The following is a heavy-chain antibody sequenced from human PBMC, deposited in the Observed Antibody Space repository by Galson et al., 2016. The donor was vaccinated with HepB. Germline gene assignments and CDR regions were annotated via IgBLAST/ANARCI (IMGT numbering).Heavy chain of an antibody. V-gene: IGHV4-59*01. CDR2: IYYNGKT. CDR3: ARGIGGNDYRGY. Sequence: QVQLQESGPGLVKPSETLYLTCPVSGGSISGYYWSWLRQPPGNGLEWIGYIYYNGKTNYNPSLRGRVTMSVDSSKNQFSLNLNSVTAADTAVYYCARGIGGNDYRGYWGQGTLVTVSS. D-gene: IGHD4-11*01. J-gene: IGHJ1*01. CDR1: GGSISGYY.